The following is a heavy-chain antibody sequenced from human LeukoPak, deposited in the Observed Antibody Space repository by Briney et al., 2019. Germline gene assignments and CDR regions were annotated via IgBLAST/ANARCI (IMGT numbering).Heavy chain of an antibody. CDR2: IWSDGTNT. D-gene: IGHD4-11*01. V-gene: IGHV3-33*06. CDR1: GFMFTDYG. Sequence: GGSLRLSCAASGFMFTDYGMHWVRQAPAKGPEWVAVIWSDGTNTYYSDSVKGRFAISRDDSNDMVYLQMNRLRAEDTAIYYCAKDIQRGFDYTNSLDYWGQGTLVTVSS. CDR3: AKDIQRGFDYTNSLDY. J-gene: IGHJ4*02.